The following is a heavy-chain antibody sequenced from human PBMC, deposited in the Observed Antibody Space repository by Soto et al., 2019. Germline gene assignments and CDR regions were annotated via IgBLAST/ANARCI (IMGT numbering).Heavy chain of an antibody. Sequence: ALVKVSCKASGYTFTSYAMHWVRQAPGQRLEWMGWINAGNGNTKYSQKFQGRVTITRDTSASTAYMELSSLRSEDTAVYYCARDFSWFGELIASDYWGQGTLVTVSS. V-gene: IGHV1-3*01. CDR2: INAGNGNT. CDR1: GYTFTSYA. CDR3: ARDFSWFGELIASDY. J-gene: IGHJ4*02. D-gene: IGHD3-10*01.